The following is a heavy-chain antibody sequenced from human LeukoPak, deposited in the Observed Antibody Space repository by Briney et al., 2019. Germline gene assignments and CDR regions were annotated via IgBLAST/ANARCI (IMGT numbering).Heavy chain of an antibody. CDR3: ARDRVVVVVAATYYGMDV. V-gene: IGHV3-7*03. CDR2: IKQDGSEK. Sequence: GGSLRLPCAASGFTFSSYWMSWVRQAPGKGLEWVANIKQDGSEKYYVDSVKGRFTISRDNAKNSLYLQMNSLRAEDTAVYYCARDRVVVVVAATYYGMDVWGKGTTVTVSS. J-gene: IGHJ6*04. D-gene: IGHD2-15*01. CDR1: GFTFSSYW.